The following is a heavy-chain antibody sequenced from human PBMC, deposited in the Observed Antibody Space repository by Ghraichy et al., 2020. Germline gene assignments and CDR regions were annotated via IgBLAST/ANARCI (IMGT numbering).Heavy chain of an antibody. CDR2: IYYSGST. CDR1: GGSISSYY. Sequence: SETLSLTCTVSGGSISSYYWSWIRQPPGKGLEWIGYIYYSGSTNYNPSLKSRVTISVDTSKNQFSLKLSSVTAADTAVYYCARHGMTTVTGGYYYFDYWGQGTLVTVSS. V-gene: IGHV4-59*08. D-gene: IGHD4-17*01. J-gene: IGHJ4*02. CDR3: ARHGMTTVTGGYYYFDY.